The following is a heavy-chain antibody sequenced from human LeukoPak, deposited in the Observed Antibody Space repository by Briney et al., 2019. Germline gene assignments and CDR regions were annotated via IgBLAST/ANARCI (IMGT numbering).Heavy chain of an antibody. Sequence: ASVKVSCKASGYTFTSYGISWVRQAPGQGLEWMGWISAHNGNTNYAQKVQGRVTMTRDTSTSTAYMELRSLRSDDTAVYYCARDGHRRYHYDSSGREDAFDIWGRGTMVTVSS. CDR2: ISAHNGNT. CDR1: GYTFTSYG. D-gene: IGHD3-22*01. V-gene: IGHV1-18*01. CDR3: ARDGHRRYHYDSSGREDAFDI. J-gene: IGHJ3*02.